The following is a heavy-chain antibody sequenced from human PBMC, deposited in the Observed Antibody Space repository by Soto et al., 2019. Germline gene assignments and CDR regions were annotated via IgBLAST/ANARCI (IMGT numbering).Heavy chain of an antibody. Sequence: QVQLQESRPGLVKPSETLSLTCAVSGDSVSNDNYYWSWIRQPPGKGLEWIGYIYYSATTNYNSLLKSRLSLSVDMSKNQFSLKLASVTAADTAVYFCARSQRGRTAFTFDYWGQGAQVTVSS. V-gene: IGHV4-61*01. CDR1: GDSVSNDNYY. J-gene: IGHJ4*02. CDR3: ARSQRGRTAFTFDY. CDR2: IYYSATT. D-gene: IGHD6-13*01.